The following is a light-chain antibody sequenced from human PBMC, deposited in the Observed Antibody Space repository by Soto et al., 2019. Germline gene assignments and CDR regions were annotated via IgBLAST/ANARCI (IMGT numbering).Light chain of an antibody. J-gene: IGLJ3*02. CDR1: SSDVGGHNF. V-gene: IGLV2-14*01. Sequence: QAVVTQPASVSGSPGQSITISCTGTSSDVGGHNFVSWYQHHPGKAPKLMIYEATHRPSGISDRFSGSKSGNTASLTISGLQAEDEADYYCNSYTSTFTWVFGGGTKLTVL. CDR2: EAT. CDR3: NSYTSTFTWV.